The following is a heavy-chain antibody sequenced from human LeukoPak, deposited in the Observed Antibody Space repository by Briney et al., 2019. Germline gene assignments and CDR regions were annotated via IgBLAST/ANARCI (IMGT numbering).Heavy chain of an antibody. D-gene: IGHD4-17*01. CDR2: IYYSGST. J-gene: IGHJ4*02. V-gene: IGHV4-59*01. CDR1: GGSISSYY. CDR3: ARAYDDCGDGIDY. Sequence: SETLSLTCTVSGGSISSYYWSWIRQPPGKGLEWIGYIYYSGSTNYNPSLKSRVTISVDTSKNQFSLKLSSVTAADTAVYYCARAYDDCGDGIDYWGQGTLVTVSS.